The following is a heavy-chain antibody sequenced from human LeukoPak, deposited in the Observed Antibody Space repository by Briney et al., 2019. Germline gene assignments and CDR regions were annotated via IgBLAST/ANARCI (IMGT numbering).Heavy chain of an antibody. D-gene: IGHD3-3*02. Sequence: PGGSLRLSCAASGFTFSSYTMTWVRQAPGKGLEWVSDISGSGGSTYYADSVKGRFTISRDNSKNTLYLQMDSLRAEDTAVYYCARGRWGSIWGQGTLVTVSS. CDR3: ARGRWGSI. J-gene: IGHJ4*02. CDR2: ISGSGGST. V-gene: IGHV3-23*01. CDR1: GFTFSSYT.